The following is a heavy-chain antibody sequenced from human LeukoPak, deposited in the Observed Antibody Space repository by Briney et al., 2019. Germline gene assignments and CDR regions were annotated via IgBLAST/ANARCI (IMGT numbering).Heavy chain of an antibody. V-gene: IGHV3-23*01. J-gene: IGHJ4*02. CDR3: AKGSAQWELNDY. CDR1: GFTFNSYA. CDR2: IVGDTVT. D-gene: IGHD4-23*01. Sequence: PGGSLRLSCAASGFTFNSYAMSWVRQAPGKGLEWVSAIVGDTVTFYTDSVKGRFTISRDNSKNTLYLQMNGLRAEDTAIYYCAKGSAQWELNDYWGQGTLVTVSS.